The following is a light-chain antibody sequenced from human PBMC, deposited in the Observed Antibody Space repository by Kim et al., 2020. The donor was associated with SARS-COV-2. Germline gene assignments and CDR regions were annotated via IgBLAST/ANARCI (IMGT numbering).Light chain of an antibody. V-gene: IGKV3-15*01. J-gene: IGKJ4*01. CDR3: QQYNNWPLT. Sequence: VSPGERATLTCRASQSVNSNLAWYQQKPGQAPRLLIHGASTRATGIPARFSGSGSGTEFTLIISTLQSADFAVYYCQQYNNWPLTFGGGTKVDIK. CDR1: QSVNSN. CDR2: GAS.